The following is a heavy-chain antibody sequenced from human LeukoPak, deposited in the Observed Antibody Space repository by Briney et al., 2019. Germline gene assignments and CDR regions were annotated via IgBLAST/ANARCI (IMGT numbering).Heavy chain of an antibody. CDR3: ARATTGPFDY. J-gene: IGHJ4*02. V-gene: IGHV3-53*01. D-gene: IGHD1-26*01. CDR2: IYSGGST. CDR1: GFTVSSNY. Sequence: PGGSLRLSCAASGFTVSSNYMSWVRQAPGRGLEWVSVIYSGGSTYYADSVKGRFTISRDNSKNTLYLQMNSLRAEDTAVYYCARATTGPFDYWGQGTPVTVSS.